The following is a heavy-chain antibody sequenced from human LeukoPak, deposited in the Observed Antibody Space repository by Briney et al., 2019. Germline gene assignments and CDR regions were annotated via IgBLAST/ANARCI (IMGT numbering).Heavy chain of an antibody. CDR2: ISGSGGST. CDR3: AKDPYYGSGSSPKCFGY. CDR1: GFTFSSYA. J-gene: IGHJ4*02. Sequence: PGGSLRLSCAASGFTFSSYAMSWVRQAPGKGLEWVSGISGSGGSTYYADSVKGRFTISRDNSKNTLYLQMNSLRAEDTAVYYCAKDPYYGSGSSPKCFGYWGQGTLVTASS. D-gene: IGHD3-10*01. V-gene: IGHV3-23*01.